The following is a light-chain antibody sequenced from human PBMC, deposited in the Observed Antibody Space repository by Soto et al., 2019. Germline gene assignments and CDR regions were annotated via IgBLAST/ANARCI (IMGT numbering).Light chain of an antibody. J-gene: IGKJ5*01. V-gene: IGKV3-15*01. CDR3: QQYSNWPPAIT. CDR1: ETISTN. CDR2: GSS. Sequence: EIVLTQSPATLSVSPGERATLSCRATETISTNLAWFQRKPGQPPRLLIYGSSTRATGVPDRFSGSGSGTEFTLIISSLQSEDVALYYCQQYSNWPPAITFGQATRLEIK.